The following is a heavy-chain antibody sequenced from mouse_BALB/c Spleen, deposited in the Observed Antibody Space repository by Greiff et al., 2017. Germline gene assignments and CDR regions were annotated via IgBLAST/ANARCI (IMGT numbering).Heavy chain of an antibody. V-gene: IGHV5-6-3*01. D-gene: IGHD2-10*02. Sequence: EVKLVESGGGLVQPGGSLKLSCAASGFTFSSYGMSWVRQTPDKRLELVATINSNGGSTYYPDSVKGRFTISRDNAKNTLYLQMSSLKSEDTAMYYCARDKYGNYTWFAYWGQGTLVTVSA. CDR2: INSNGGST. CDR3: ARDKYGNYTWFAY. CDR1: GFTFSSYG. J-gene: IGHJ3*01.